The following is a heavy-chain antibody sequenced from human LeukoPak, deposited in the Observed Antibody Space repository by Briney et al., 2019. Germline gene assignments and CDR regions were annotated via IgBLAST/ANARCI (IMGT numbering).Heavy chain of an antibody. D-gene: IGHD6-13*01. CDR3: ARDRAYSSSWLDY. J-gene: IGHJ4*02. V-gene: IGHV3-33*01. CDR1: GFTFSSYG. CDR2: IWYDGSNK. Sequence: PGGSLRLSCAASGFTFSSYGMHWVRQAPGKGLEWVAVIWYDGSNKYYADSVKGRFTISRDNSKNTLYLQMNSLRAEDTAVYYYARDRAYSSSWLDYWGQGTLVTVSP.